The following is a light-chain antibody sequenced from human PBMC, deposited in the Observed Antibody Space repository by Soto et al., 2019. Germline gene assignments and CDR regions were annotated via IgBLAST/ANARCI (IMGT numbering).Light chain of an antibody. V-gene: IGKV1-12*01. CDR3: QQYYSYPRT. CDR2: AAS. CDR1: QGISSW. Sequence: DIQMTQSPSSVSASVGDRVTITCRASQGISSWLAWYQQKPGKAPKLLIYAASTLQGGVPSRFSGSGSGTNFTLTISCLQSEDFATYYCQQYYSYPRTFGQGTKVDIK. J-gene: IGKJ1*01.